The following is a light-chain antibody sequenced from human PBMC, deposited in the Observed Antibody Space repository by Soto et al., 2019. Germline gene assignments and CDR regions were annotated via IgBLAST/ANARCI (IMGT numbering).Light chain of an antibody. CDR3: QQTYSTLTWT. J-gene: IGKJ1*01. CDR1: QPITNY. V-gene: IGKV1-39*01. CDR2: GAS. Sequence: DFHFTHSPSSLSASVGDRVSFTCRASQPITNYLNWYQRKPGKAPKLLIYGASFLQSGVPSRFRGSGFGTNFTLTISSLQPEDFATYYCQQTYSTLTWTFGQGTKVDIK.